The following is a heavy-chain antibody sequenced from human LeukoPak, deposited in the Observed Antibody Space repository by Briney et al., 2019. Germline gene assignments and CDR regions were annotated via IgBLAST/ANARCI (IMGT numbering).Heavy chain of an antibody. CDR3: ARVRSYCSGGSCLYYFDY. CDR2: IYYSGST. J-gene: IGHJ4*02. D-gene: IGHD2-15*01. V-gene: IGHV4-31*03. CDR1: GGSISSGGYY. Sequence: SQTLFLTCTVSGGSISSGGYYWSWIRQHPGKGLEWIGYIYYSGSTYYNPSLKSRVTISVDTSKNQFSLKLSSVTAADTAVYYCARVRSYCSGGSCLYYFDYWGQGTLVTVSS.